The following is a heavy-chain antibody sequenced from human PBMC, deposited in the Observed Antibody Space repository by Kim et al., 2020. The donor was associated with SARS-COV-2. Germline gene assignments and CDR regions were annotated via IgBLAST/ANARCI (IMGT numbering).Heavy chain of an antibody. CDR2: T. V-gene: IGHV1-2*04. J-gene: IGHJ4*02. Sequence: TNYAQKSQGWVTMTRDTSISTAYMELSRLRSDDTAVYYCARDYGDYVLDYWGQGTLVTVSS. CDR3: ARDYGDYVLDY. D-gene: IGHD4-17*01.